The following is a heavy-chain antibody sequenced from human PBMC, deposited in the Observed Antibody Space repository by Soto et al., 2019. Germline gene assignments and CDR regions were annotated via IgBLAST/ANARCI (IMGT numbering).Heavy chain of an antibody. J-gene: IGHJ4*02. V-gene: IGHV4-31*03. Sequence: SETLSLTCTVSGGSISSGGYYWSWIRQHPGKGLEWIGYIYYSGSTYYNPSLKSRVTISVDTSKNQFSLKLSSVTAADTAVYYCASQRRMAGFFDYWGQGTLVTVSS. CDR1: GGSISSGGYY. D-gene: IGHD6-19*01. CDR3: ASQRRMAGFFDY. CDR2: IYYSGST.